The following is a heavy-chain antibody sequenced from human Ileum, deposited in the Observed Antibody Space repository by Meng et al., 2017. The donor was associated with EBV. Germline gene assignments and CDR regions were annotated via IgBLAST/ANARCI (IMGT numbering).Heavy chain of an antibody. CDR3: ARGNKVSDRGFDY. V-gene: IGHV4-34*01. CDR2: INHSGST. D-gene: IGHD3-10*01. CDR1: GGSFSGYY. Sequence: VQLQQLGAGLLKPSATLALTCAVYGGSFSGYYWSWIRQPPGKGLEWIGEINHSGSTNYNPSLKSRVTISVDTSKNQFSLKLSSVTAADTAVYYCARGNKVSDRGFDYWGQGTLVTVSS. J-gene: IGHJ4*02.